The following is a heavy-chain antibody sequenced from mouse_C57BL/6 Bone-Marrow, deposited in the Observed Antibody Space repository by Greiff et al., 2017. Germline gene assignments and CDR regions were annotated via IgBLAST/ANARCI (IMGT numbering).Heavy chain of an antibody. V-gene: IGHV2-2*01. CDR2: IWSGGST. CDR3: ARNGPYYYGSSRYYAMDY. CDR1: GFSLTSYG. D-gene: IGHD1-1*01. J-gene: IGHJ4*01. Sequence: VQLQQSGPGLVQPSQSLSITCTVSGFSLTSYGVHWVRQSPGKGLEWLGVIWSGGSTDYNAAFISRLSISKDNSKSQVFFKMNSLQADDTAIYYCARNGPYYYGSSRYYAMDYWGQGTSVTVSS.